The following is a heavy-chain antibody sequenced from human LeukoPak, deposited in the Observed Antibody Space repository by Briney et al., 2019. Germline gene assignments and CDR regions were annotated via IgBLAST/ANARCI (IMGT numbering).Heavy chain of an antibody. D-gene: IGHD1-1*01. CDR1: GGSFSGYY. J-gene: IGHJ5*02. CDR2: INHSGST. Sequence: SETLSLTCAVYGGSFSGYYWSWIRQPPGKGLEWIGEINHSGSTNYNPSLKSRVTISLDTSKNQFSLKLSSVTAADTAVYYCARAGRLTRTWFDPWGQGTLVTVSS. V-gene: IGHV4-34*01. CDR3: ARAGRLTRTWFDP.